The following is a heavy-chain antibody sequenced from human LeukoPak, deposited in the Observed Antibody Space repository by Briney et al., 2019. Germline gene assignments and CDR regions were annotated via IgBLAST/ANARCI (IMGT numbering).Heavy chain of an antibody. D-gene: IGHD1-26*01. V-gene: IGHV1-69*13. CDR2: IIPIFGTA. J-gene: IGHJ6*01. CDR3: ARDGSGSPYYYGMDX. Sequence: ASVKVSCKASGGTFSSYAISWVRQAPGQGLEWMGGIIPIFGTANYAQKFQGRVTITADESTSTAYMELSSLRSEDTAVYYCARDGSGSPYYYGMDXWXQGTTVTVSS. CDR1: GGTFSSYA.